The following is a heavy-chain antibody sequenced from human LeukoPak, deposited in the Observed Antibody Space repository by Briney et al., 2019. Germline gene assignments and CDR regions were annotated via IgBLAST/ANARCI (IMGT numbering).Heavy chain of an antibody. CDR2: ISYDGSNK. Sequence: GGSLRLSCAASGFTFSSYGMHWVRQAPGKGLEWVAVISYDGSNKYYADSVKGRFTISRDNSKNTLYLQMNSLRAEDTAVYYCAKDLSWDWGQGTLVTVSS. CDR1: GFTFSSYG. V-gene: IGHV3-30*18. J-gene: IGHJ4*02. D-gene: IGHD6-13*01. CDR3: AKDLSWD.